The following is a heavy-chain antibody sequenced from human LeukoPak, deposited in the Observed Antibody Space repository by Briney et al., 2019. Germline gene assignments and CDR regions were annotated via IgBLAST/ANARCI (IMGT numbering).Heavy chain of an antibody. Sequence: GESLKISCKGSGYNFTNYWIGWVRQMPGKGLEWMGIIYPGDSDTRYSPSFQGQVTISADKSISTAYLQWSSLKASDTAMYYCARQHIVVVPAAGTLNWFDPWGQGTLVTVSS. V-gene: IGHV5-51*01. D-gene: IGHD2-2*01. CDR3: ARQHIVVVPAAGTLNWFDP. CDR1: GYNFTNYW. J-gene: IGHJ5*02. CDR2: IYPGDSDT.